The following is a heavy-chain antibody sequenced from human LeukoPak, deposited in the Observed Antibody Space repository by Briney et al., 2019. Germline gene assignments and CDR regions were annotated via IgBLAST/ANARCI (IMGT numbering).Heavy chain of an antibody. CDR1: GYTFASYA. Sequence: GASVKVSCKASGYTFASYAMHWVRQAPGQRLEWMGWINAGNGNTKYSQKFQGRVTMTRNTSISTAYMELSSLRSEDTAVYYCARGRLLSIFGVVIIDYYYGMDVWGQGTTVTVSS. CDR2: INAGNGNT. J-gene: IGHJ6*02. CDR3: ARGRLLSIFGVVIIDYYYGMDV. V-gene: IGHV1-3*01. D-gene: IGHD3-3*01.